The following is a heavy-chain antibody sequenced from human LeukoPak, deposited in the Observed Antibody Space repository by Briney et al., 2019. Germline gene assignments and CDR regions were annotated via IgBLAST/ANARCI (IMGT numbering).Heavy chain of an antibody. V-gene: IGHV3-23*01. CDR3: AVLWYDY. Sequence: PGGSLRLSCAASGFTFSRYGMSWVRQAPGKGLQWVSAISGDGKERDYADSVKGRFTISRDNSKNTLYLQINRLRAEDTAVYYCAVLWYDYWGQGTLVTVSS. J-gene: IGHJ4*02. D-gene: IGHD3-10*01. CDR2: ISGDGKER. CDR1: GFTFSRYG.